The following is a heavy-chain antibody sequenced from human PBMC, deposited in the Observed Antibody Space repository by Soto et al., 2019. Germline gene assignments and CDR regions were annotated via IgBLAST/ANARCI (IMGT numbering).Heavy chain of an antibody. D-gene: IGHD3-10*01. CDR1: GFTFSSYG. V-gene: IGHV3-30*18. CDR3: AKDRMGAGVRGYFDY. J-gene: IGHJ4*02. Sequence: QVQLVESGGGVVQPGRSLRLSCAASGFTFSSYGMHWVRQAPGKGLEWVAVIIYDGSTKYYADSVQGRFTISRDNSKSTLYLQMNSLRADDTAVYYCAKDRMGAGVRGYFDYWGQGTLVTVSS. CDR2: IIYDGSTK.